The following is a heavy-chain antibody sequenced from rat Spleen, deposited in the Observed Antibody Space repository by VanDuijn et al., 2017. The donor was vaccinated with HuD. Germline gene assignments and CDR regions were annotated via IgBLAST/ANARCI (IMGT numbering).Heavy chain of an antibody. Sequence: EVQLVESDGGLVQPGRSLKLSCAASGFTFSDYYMAWGRQAPTNGLEWVTTISYDGRRTYYPVSVKGRFTISRDNAKSTLYLQMDSLRSEDTATYYCASRTGNWFAYWGQGTLVTVSS. CDR1: GFTFSDYY. CDR2: ISYDGRRT. CDR3: ASRTGNWFAY. V-gene: IGHV5-29*01. J-gene: IGHJ3*01. D-gene: IGHD5-1*01.